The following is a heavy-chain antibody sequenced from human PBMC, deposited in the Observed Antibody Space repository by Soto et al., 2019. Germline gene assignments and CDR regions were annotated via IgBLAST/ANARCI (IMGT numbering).Heavy chain of an antibody. D-gene: IGHD1-1*01. CDR1: GFTFSSYG. J-gene: IGHJ6*02. Sequence: GGSLRLSCAASGFTFSSYGMHWVRQAPGKGLEWVAVISYDGSNKYYADSVKGRFTISRDNSKNTLYLQMNSLRAEDTAVYYCAKGTSYYYGMDVWGQGTTVTVSS. V-gene: IGHV3-30*18. CDR2: ISYDGSNK. CDR3: AKGTSYYYGMDV.